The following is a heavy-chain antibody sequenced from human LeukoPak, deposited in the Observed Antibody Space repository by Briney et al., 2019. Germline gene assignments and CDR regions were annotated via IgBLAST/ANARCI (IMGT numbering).Heavy chain of an antibody. D-gene: IGHD2-15*01. J-gene: IGHJ3*02. Sequence: GGSLRLSCAASGFSFSSYWMHWVRQVPGKGLVWVARIQYDGSTANYADSVKGRFTISRDNAKKTLYVQMNSLRAEDTAVYYCARALVAGVTLNALDIWGQGTMVTVSS. V-gene: IGHV3-74*01. CDR3: ARALVAGVTLNALDI. CDR2: IQYDGSTA. CDR1: GFSFSSYW.